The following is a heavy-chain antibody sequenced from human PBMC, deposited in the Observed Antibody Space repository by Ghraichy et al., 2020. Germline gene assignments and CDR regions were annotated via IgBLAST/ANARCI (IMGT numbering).Heavy chain of an antibody. D-gene: IGHD1-1*01. J-gene: IGHJ5*02. V-gene: IGHV3-23*01. CDR3: AKWNVVTAEGADWFDP. CDR1: GFTFSSYA. CDR2: ISGSGGST. Sequence: GSLRLSCAASGFTFSSYAMSWVRQAPGKGLEWVSAISGSGGSTYYADSVKGRFTISRDNSKNTLYLQMNSLRAEDTAVYYCAKWNVVTAEGADWFDPWGQGTLVTVSS.